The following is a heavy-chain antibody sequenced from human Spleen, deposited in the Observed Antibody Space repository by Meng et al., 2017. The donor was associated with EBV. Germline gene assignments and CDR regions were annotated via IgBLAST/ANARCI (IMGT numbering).Heavy chain of an antibody. CDR1: GFTLSVYW. Sequence: SGRVTVYPGASRRLSCAAVGFTLSVYWVHWVRQAPGKGLVCVAHINPEGSVINYADSLKGRFTISRDNAKNTVYLQMNSLRAEDTAVYYCARDRTSNRFDYWGQGTLVTVSS. CDR2: INPEGSVI. CDR3: ARDRTSNRFDY. J-gene: IGHJ4*02. V-gene: IGHV3-74*01. D-gene: IGHD2-8*01.